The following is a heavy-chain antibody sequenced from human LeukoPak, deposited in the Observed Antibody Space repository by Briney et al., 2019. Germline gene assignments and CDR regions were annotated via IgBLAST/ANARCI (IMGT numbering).Heavy chain of an antibody. CDR1: GGSISRYY. V-gene: IGHV4-59*01. Sequence: SETLSLTCTVSGGSISRYYWSWIRQSPGKGLEWIAYIYDTGNTNYNPSLKSRVTISVDTSKNQVSLKLSSMTTADTAVYYCAREWGYSSVWPDAFDVWGQGTMVTVSA. CDR2: IYDTGNT. J-gene: IGHJ3*01. CDR3: AREWGYSSVWPDAFDV. D-gene: IGHD6-19*01.